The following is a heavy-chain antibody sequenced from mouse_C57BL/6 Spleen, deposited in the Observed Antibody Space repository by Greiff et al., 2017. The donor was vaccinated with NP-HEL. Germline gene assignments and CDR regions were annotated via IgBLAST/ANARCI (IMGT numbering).Heavy chain of an antibody. CDR3: ARQTVTTGGGNYFDY. D-gene: IGHD2-12*01. J-gene: IGHJ2*01. V-gene: IGHV5-9*01. CDR2: ISGGGGNT. Sequence: EVQLVESGGGLVKPGGSLKLSCAASGFTFSSYTMSWVRQTPEKRLEWVATISGGGGNTYYPDSVKGRFTISRDNAKNTLYLQMSSLRSEDTALYYCARQTVTTGGGNYFDYWGQGTTLTVSS. CDR1: GFTFSSYT.